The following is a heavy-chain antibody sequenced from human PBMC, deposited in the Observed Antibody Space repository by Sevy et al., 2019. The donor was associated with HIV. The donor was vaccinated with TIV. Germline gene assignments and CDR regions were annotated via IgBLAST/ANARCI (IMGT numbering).Heavy chain of an antibody. D-gene: IGHD4-17*01. J-gene: IGHJ6*02. CDR2: IYPGDSDT. CDR3: SGQSTVTSQFGMDV. Sequence: GESLKISCKGSGYSFTNYWVGWVRQVPGKGLEWMGIIYPGDSDTRYSPSFRGQVTISADRSTSTAYLQWSTLKAADTAMYYCSGQSTVTSQFGMDVWGQGTTVTVSS. CDR1: GYSFTNYW. V-gene: IGHV5-51*01.